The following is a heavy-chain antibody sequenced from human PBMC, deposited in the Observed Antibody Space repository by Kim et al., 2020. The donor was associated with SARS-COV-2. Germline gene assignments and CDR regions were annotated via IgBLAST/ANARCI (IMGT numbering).Heavy chain of an antibody. CDR3: AKGSSSSERGYHGMDV. J-gene: IGHJ6*02. V-gene: IGHV3-9*01. Sequence: SGKGRFTISRDNDKNSLYLQMNSLRAEDTALYYCAKGSSSSERGYHGMDVWGQGTTVTVSS. D-gene: IGHD6-6*01.